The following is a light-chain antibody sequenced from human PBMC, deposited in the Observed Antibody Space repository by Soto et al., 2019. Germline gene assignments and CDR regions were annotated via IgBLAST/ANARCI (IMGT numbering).Light chain of an antibody. J-gene: IGKJ1*01. CDR3: QQYETFSGT. Sequence: DVQVTQSPSSVSASLGDRVTITCRASQGVSTWLAWYQQKPGEAPKLLIYDASALPRGVPSRFSGSGSGTKFTLTIASLQPDDFATYYCQQYETFSGTFGPGTKVDIK. CDR1: QGVSTW. CDR2: DAS. V-gene: IGKV1-12*01.